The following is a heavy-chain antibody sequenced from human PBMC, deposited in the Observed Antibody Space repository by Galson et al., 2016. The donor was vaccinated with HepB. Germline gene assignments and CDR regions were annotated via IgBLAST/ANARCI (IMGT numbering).Heavy chain of an antibody. CDR1: EFTFSNYA. V-gene: IGHV3-23*01. Sequence: SLRLSCAGSEFTFSNYAMNWVRQAPGKGLEWVSGISGSTANTYYAASVKGRFTISRDNSKKTLYLQMNSLRAEDTAVYYCAKVPSMVRGFWGQGTMVTVSS. J-gene: IGHJ3*01. D-gene: IGHD3-10*01. CDR2: ISGSTANT. CDR3: AKVPSMVRGF.